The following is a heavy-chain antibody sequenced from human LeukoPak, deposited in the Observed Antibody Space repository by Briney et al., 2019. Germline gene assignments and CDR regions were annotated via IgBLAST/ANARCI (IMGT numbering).Heavy chain of an antibody. Sequence: GGSLRLSCAASGFTFSDYYMSWIRQAPGKGLEWVSYISSSGSTIYYADSVKGRFTISRDNSKNTLYLQMNSLRAEDTAVYYCARDPAIAVAEYYFDYWGQGTLVTVSS. J-gene: IGHJ4*02. CDR3: ARDPAIAVAEYYFDY. CDR1: GFTFSDYY. D-gene: IGHD6-19*01. CDR2: ISSSGSTI. V-gene: IGHV3-11*04.